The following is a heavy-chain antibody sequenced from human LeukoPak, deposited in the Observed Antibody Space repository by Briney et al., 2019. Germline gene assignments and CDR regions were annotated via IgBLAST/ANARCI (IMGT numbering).Heavy chain of an antibody. J-gene: IGHJ6*03. Sequence: GGSLRLSCAASGFTFSSYWMSWVRQAPGRGLDGVANIKQDGSEKYYVDPVNGRFTISRDNAKNSLYLQMNSLRAEDTAVYYRARDVCYMDVWGKGTTVTVSS. CDR1: GFTFSSYW. CDR3: ARDVCYMDV. CDR2: IKQDGSEK. V-gene: IGHV3-7*01. D-gene: IGHD5/OR15-5a*01.